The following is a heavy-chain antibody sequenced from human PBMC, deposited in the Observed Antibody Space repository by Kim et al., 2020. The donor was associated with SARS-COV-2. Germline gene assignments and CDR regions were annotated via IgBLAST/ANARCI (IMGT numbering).Heavy chain of an antibody. V-gene: IGHV3-30*02. Sequence: YADTVKGRFTISRDNSKNRPYLEMNSLRADVTAVYYCANQALAGTFWFDPWGQGTLVTVSS. CDR3: ANQALAGTFWFDP. D-gene: IGHD6-19*01. J-gene: IGHJ5*02.